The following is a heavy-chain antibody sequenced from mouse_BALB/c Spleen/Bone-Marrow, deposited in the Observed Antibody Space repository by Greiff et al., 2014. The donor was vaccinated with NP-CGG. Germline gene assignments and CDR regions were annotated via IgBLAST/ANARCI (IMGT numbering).Heavy chain of an antibody. D-gene: IGHD2-3*01. CDR2: ISHGGGTT. J-gene: IGHJ4*01. Sequence: SGGGLVKPGGSLKLSCAASGFAFSSYDMSWVRQTPEKRLEWVAYISHGGGTTYYSDTVKGRFTISRDNAKNTLYLQMSSLKSEDTAIYYCTRHGGYYPYYYAMDYWGQGTSVTVSS. V-gene: IGHV5-12-1*01. CDR3: TRHGGYYPYYYAMDY. CDR1: GFAFSSYD.